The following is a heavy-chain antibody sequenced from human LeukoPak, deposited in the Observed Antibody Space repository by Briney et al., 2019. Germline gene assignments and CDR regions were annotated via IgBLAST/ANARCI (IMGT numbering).Heavy chain of an antibody. CDR3: ARNWFLDAFDI. D-gene: IGHD3-9*01. V-gene: IGHV4-4*07. J-gene: IGHJ3*02. CDR1: GGSISSYY. Sequence: PSETLSLTCTVSGGSISSYYWSWIRQPAGKGLEWIGRIKTSGSTNFNPSLKSRLTMSVDMSKNQFSLKLSSVTAAVTAVYYCARNWFLDAFDIWGQGTMVNVSS. CDR2: IKTSGST.